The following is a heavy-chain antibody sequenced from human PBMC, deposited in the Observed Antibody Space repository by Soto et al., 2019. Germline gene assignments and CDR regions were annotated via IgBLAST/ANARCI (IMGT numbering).Heavy chain of an antibody. V-gene: IGHV1-69*13. D-gene: IGHD6-19*01. J-gene: IGHJ6*04. CDR2: IIPI. Sequence: SVKVSCKASGGTFSSYAISWVRQAPGQGLEWMGGIIPINHAQKFQARVTITAEESTSTAYMELSSLRSEDTAVYYCARGVVAGNYYYGMDVWGEGTTVTVSS. CDR1: GGTFSSYA. CDR3: ARGVVAGNYYYGMDV.